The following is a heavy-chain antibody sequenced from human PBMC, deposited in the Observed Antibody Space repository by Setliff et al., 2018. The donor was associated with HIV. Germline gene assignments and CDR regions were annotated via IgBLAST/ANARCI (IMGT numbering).Heavy chain of an antibody. CDR1: GFTFWSHS. CDR3: AREKFENGDYEFVSTFDS. J-gene: IGHJ4*02. V-gene: IGHV3-48*02. D-gene: IGHD4-17*01. Sequence: GGSLRLSCAASGFTFWSHSMLWVRQAPGKGLQWVAYISRGGDSIFYADSVKGRFTISRDNGKKSLYLQMDSLRDEDTAVYYCAREKFENGDYEFVSTFDSWGQGTLVTVSS. CDR2: ISRGGDSI.